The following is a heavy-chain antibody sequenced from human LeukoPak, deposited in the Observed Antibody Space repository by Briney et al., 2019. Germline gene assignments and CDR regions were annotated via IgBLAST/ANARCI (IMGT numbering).Heavy chain of an antibody. CDR3: ARDGTDSSGYRGES. CDR1: GFTFSSYW. J-gene: IGHJ4*02. Sequence: GGSLRLSCAASGFTFSSYWMSWVRQAPGKGLEWVANIKQDGSEKYYVDSVKGRFTISRDNAKNSLYLQMNSLRAEDTAVYYCARDGTDSSGYRGESWGQGTLVTVSS. D-gene: IGHD3-22*01. CDR2: IKQDGSEK. V-gene: IGHV3-7*01.